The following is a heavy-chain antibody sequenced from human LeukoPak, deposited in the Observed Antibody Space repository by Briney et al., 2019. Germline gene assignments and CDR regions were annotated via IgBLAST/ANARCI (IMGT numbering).Heavy chain of an antibody. V-gene: IGHV3-23*01. D-gene: IGHD2-21*02. J-gene: IGHJ4*02. CDR3: AKVPHIVVATAEDY. Sequence: GGSLRLSCAASGFTFSSYAMSWVRQAPGKGLEWVSAISGSGGSTYYADSVKGRFTISRDNSKNTLYLQMNSLRAEDTAVYYCAKVPHIVVATAEDYWGQGTLVTVSS. CDR1: GFTFSSYA. CDR2: ISGSGGST.